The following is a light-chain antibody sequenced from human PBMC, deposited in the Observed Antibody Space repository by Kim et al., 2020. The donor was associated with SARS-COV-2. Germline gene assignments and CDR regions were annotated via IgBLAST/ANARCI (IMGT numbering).Light chain of an antibody. J-gene: IGKJ4*01. CDR1: QDISNY. Sequence: AVGDRVTITCQASQDISNYLNWYQQKPGKAPKLLIYDASNLETGVPSRFSGSGSGTDFTFTISSLQPEDIATYYCQQYDNLLPLTFGGGTKVDIK. CDR2: DAS. CDR3: QQYDNLLPLT. V-gene: IGKV1-33*01.